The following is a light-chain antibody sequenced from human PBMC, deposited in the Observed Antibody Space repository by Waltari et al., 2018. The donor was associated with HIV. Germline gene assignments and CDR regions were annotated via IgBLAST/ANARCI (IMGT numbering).Light chain of an antibody. Sequence: QSVVTQPPSVSGTPGQTVTISCSGSTSNIGIKTVNWYQHLPRTAPKRIICGNYRRPSGVPGRCSVCSAGTSASLAISGLQSEDEADYYCASWDASLNGWVFGGGTKLTVL. V-gene: IGLV1-44*01. CDR3: ASWDASLNGWV. CDR2: GNY. CDR1: TSNIGIKT. J-gene: IGLJ3*02.